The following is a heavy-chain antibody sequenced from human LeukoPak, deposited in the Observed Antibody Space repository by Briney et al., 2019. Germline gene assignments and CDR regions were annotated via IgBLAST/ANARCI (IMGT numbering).Heavy chain of an antibody. CDR1: GFTFDDYG. D-gene: IGHD1-14*01. V-gene: IGHV3-20*04. CDR2: MNWNGGST. J-gene: IGHJ3*02. Sequence: PGGSLRLSCAVSGFTFDDYGMSCVRHAPGKWLEWVSGMNWNGGSTGYADSVKGRFTISRDKAKNSLYQQMNSLRAEDTALYYCVRDGYKAFDIWGQGTMVTVSS. CDR3: VRDGYKAFDI.